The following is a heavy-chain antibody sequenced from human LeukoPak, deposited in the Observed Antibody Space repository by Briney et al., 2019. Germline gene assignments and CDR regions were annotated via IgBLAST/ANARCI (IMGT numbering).Heavy chain of an antibody. CDR2: INPSGGST. D-gene: IGHD2-21*01. Sequence: ASVKVSCKASGYTFTSYYMHWVRQAPRQGLEWMGIINPSGGSTSYAQKFQGKVTMTSDTSTSTVYMELSSLRSGDTAVYYCARHLFGRYFDLWGRGTLVTVSS. CDR1: GYTFTSYY. V-gene: IGHV1-46*01. J-gene: IGHJ2*01. CDR3: ARHLFGRYFDL.